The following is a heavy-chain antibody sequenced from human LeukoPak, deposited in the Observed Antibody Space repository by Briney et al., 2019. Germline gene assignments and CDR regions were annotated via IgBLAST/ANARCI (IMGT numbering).Heavy chain of an antibody. CDR3: AKGGKAAAGKPWGYFDY. Sequence: GGSLRLSCAASGFTFSSYGMHWVRQAPGKGLEWVAVISYDGGNKYYADSVKGRFTISRDNSKNTLYLQMNSLRAEDTAVYYCAKGGKAAAGKPWGYFDYWGQGTLVTVSS. D-gene: IGHD6-13*01. CDR2: ISYDGGNK. V-gene: IGHV3-30*18. J-gene: IGHJ4*02. CDR1: GFTFSSYG.